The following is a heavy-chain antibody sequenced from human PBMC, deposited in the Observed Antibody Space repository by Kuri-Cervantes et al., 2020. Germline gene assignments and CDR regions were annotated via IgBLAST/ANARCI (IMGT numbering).Heavy chain of an antibody. CDR3: AKGCITIFGVVTYYFDY. Sequence: GESLKISCAASGFTFSSYALHWVRQAPGKGLEWVAVISYDGSNKYYADSVKGRFTISRDNSKNTLYLQMNSLRAEDTAVYYCAKGCITIFGVVTYYFDYWGHGTLVTVSS. V-gene: IGHV3-30-3*01. CDR1: GFTFSSYA. J-gene: IGHJ4*01. CDR2: ISYDGSNK. D-gene: IGHD3-3*01.